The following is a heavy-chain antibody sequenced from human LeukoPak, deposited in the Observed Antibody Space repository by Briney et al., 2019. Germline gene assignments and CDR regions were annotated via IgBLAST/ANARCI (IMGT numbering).Heavy chain of an antibody. V-gene: IGHV3-48*03. J-gene: IGHJ5*01. CDR1: GFTFDAYE. Sequence: GGSLRLSCAASGFTFDAYEIDWVRQAPGKGLEWVSYISGSGRTIYYADSVKGRFTISWDNAKNSVYLQMNRLRAEDTAVYYCARGVYGRFDSWGQGTLVTVSS. CDR3: ARGVYGRFDS. D-gene: IGHD2/OR15-2a*01. CDR2: ISGSGRTI.